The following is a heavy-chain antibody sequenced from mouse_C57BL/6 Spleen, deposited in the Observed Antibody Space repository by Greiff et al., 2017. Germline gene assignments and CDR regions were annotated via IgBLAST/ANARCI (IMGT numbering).Heavy chain of an antibody. J-gene: IGHJ3*01. V-gene: IGHV5-2*01. CDR1: EYEFPSHD. CDR3: ARRWDYGGFAY. Sequence: EVKLQESGGGLVQPGESLKLSCESNEYEFPSHDMSWVRKTPEKRLELVAAINSDGGSTYYPDTMERRFIISRDNTKKPLYLQMSSLRSEDTALYECARRWDYGGFAYWGQGTLVTVSA. D-gene: IGHD2-4*01. CDR2: INSDGGST.